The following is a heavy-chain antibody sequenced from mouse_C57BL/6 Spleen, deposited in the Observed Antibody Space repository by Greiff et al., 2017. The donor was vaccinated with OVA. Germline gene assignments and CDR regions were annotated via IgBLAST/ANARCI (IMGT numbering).Heavy chain of an antibody. D-gene: IGHD1-1*01. V-gene: IGHV1-69*01. J-gene: IGHJ2*01. CDR3: ARSSPYGSFLDY. CDR2: IDPSDSYT. Sequence: QVQLKQPGAELVMPGASVKLSCKASGYTFTSYWMHWVKQRPGQGLEWIGEIDPSDSYTNYNQKFKGKSTLTVDKSSSTAYMQLSSLTSEDSAVYYCARSSPYGSFLDYWGQGTTLTVSS. CDR1: GYTFTSYW.